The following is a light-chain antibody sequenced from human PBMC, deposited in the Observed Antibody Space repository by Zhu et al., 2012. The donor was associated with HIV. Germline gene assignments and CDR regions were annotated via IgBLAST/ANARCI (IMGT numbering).Light chain of an antibody. CDR1: QSVSSTD. CDR2: GAS. J-gene: IGKJ4*01. V-gene: IGKV3-20*01. CDR3: QQYGRAPLT. Sequence: EIVLTQSPGTLSLSPGERATLSCRASQSVSSTDLAWYQQKPGHPPRLLIYGASNRAADIPYRFSGSGSGTDFTLTISRLEPEDFVVYYCQQYGRAPLTFGEGTKVEIK.